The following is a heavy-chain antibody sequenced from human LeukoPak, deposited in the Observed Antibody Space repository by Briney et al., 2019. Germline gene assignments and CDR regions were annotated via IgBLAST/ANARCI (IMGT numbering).Heavy chain of an antibody. CDR2: IYHSGST. J-gene: IGHJ5*02. CDR1: GYSISSGYY. V-gene: IGHV4-38-2*01. CDR3: ARALLHYDFWSGYYGGVNWFDP. Sequence: SETLSLTCAVSGYSISSGYYWGWIRQPPGKGLEWIGSIYHSGSTYYNPSLKSRVTISVDTSKNQFSLKLSSVTAADTAVYYCARALLHYDFWSGYYGGVNWFDPWGQGTLVTVSS. D-gene: IGHD3-3*01.